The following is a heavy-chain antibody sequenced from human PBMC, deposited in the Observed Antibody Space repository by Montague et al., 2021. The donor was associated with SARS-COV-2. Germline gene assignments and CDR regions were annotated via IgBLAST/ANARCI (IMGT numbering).Heavy chain of an antibody. Sequence: SETLSLTCAVYGGSFSGYYWSWIRQPPGKGLEWIGEINHSGSTNYNPSLKSRVTISVDTSKNQFSLKLSSVTAADKAVYYCAGGHYCSSWYGIRYYFDYWGQGTLVPVSS. CDR2: INHSGST. D-gene: IGHD6-13*01. CDR1: GGSFSGYY. J-gene: IGHJ4*03. CDR3: AGGHYCSSWYGIRYYFDY. V-gene: IGHV4-34*01.